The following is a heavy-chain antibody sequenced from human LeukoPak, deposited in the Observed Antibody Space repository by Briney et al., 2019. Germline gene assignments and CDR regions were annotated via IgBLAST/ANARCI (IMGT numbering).Heavy chain of an antibody. V-gene: IGHV3-69-1*01. CDR2: ISTL. Sequence: GGSLRLSCAASGFTFNYYAMTWVRQAPGKGLEWVSSISTLYYADSLKGRFTISRDNAKNSLYLQMNSLRAEDTAVYYCARDYWNDGDGGDHWGQGTLVSVSS. CDR3: ARDYWNDGDGGDH. CDR1: GFTFNYYA. J-gene: IGHJ4*02. D-gene: IGHD1-1*01.